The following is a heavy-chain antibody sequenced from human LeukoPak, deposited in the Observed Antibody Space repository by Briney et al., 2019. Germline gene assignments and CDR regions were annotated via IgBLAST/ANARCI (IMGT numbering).Heavy chain of an antibody. CDR3: ARGSFYYDSSTGGSDALDI. J-gene: IGHJ3*02. V-gene: IGHV3-53*04. CDR2: IYSAGSR. D-gene: IGHD3-22*01. CDR1: GFVVNNNY. Sequence: PGGSLRLSCAASGFVVNNNYMSWVRQAPGKGLEWVSTIYSAGSRYYADSVKGRFTISRHNSENTLYLQMNSLRAEDTAVYYCARGSFYYDSSTGGSDALDIWGQGTMVTVSS.